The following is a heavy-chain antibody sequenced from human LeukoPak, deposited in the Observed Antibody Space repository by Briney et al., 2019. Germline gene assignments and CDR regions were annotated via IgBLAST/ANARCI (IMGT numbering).Heavy chain of an antibody. CDR1: GGTFISYA. CDR3: ARGTVVPAAGPGRYDHYVMDV. V-gene: IGHV1-69*13. D-gene: IGHD2-2*01. CDR2: IIPIFGTA. Sequence: ASVKVSCKASGGTFISYAISWVRQAPGQGLEWMGGIIPIFGTANYAQKFQGRVTITADESTSTAYMELSSLRSEDTAVYYCARGTVVPAAGPGRYDHYVMDVWGQGTTVTVSS. J-gene: IGHJ6*02.